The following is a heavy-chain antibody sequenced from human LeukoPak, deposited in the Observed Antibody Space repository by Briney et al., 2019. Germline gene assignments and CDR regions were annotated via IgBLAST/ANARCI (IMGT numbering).Heavy chain of an antibody. V-gene: IGHV3-66*01. Sequence: PGGSLRLSCAASGFTVSSNYMSWVRQAPGKGLEWVSFIYSGGSTYCADSVKGRFTISRDNSKNTLYLQMNSLRAEDTAVYYCAREIHGGNTGVFDYWGQGTLVSVSS. D-gene: IGHD4-23*01. CDR3: AREIHGGNTGVFDY. CDR2: IYSGGST. CDR1: GFTVSSNY. J-gene: IGHJ4*02.